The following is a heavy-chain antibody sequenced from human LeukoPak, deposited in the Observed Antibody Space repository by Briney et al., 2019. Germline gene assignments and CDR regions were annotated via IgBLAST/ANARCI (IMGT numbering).Heavy chain of an antibody. CDR2: IPYDGSNK. CDR3: ARVEYSSSSFDY. V-gene: IGHV3-30-3*01. J-gene: IGHJ4*02. D-gene: IGHD6-6*01. CDR1: GFTFSSYA. Sequence: GGSLRLSCAASGFTFSSYAMHWVRQAPGKGLEWVAVIPYDGSNKYYADSVKGRFTISRDNSKNTLYLQMNSLRAEDTAVYYCARVEYSSSSFDYWGQGTLVTVSS.